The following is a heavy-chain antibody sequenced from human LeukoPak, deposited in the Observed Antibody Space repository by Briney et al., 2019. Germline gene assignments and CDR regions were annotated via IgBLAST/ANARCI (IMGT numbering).Heavy chain of an antibody. CDR3: ARDGEWGVGANSYYYMDV. J-gene: IGHJ6*03. CDR2: TTANGEHT. CDR1: GFTFTRYA. Sequence: GGSLRLSCAAFGFTFTRYAMHWVRQSPGRGLEYVSSTTANGEHTYFANSLRGRFTVSRDNSQNILYLLMGSLRVEDMAVYYCARDGEWGVGANSYYYMDVWGKGTTVTISS. V-gene: IGHV3-64*01. D-gene: IGHD1-26*01.